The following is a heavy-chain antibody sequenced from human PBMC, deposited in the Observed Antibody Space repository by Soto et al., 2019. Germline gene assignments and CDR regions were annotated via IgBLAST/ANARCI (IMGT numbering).Heavy chain of an antibody. CDR2: ISIGGSGT. V-gene: IGHV3-23*01. Sequence: GGSLRLSCAASGFTFNNYAMTWVRQAPRKGPEWVSGISIGGSGTYYADSVKGRFTVSRDNSKNTLYLQMKSLRVEDTAVYYCAKSPSSGPGSWFDPWGQGTLVTVSS. D-gene: IGHD1-26*01. CDR3: AKSPSSGPGSWFDP. J-gene: IGHJ5*02. CDR1: GFTFNNYA.